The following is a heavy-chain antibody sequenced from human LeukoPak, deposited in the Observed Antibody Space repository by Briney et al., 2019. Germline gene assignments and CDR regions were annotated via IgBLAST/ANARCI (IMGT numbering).Heavy chain of an antibody. CDR2: MSYDGSKI. Sequence: GRSLRLSCAASGFIFNTYDMYWVRQAPGKGLEWVALMSYDGSKISYPDSVKGRFTISRDSSKNTLYLQMNSLRVEDTAVYYCARENSGYWGQGILVTVSS. CDR1: GFIFNTYD. CDR3: ARENSGY. V-gene: IGHV3-30*03. J-gene: IGHJ4*02. D-gene: IGHD6-25*01.